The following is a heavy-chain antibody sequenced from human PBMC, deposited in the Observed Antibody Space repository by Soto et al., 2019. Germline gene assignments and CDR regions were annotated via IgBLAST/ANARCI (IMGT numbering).Heavy chain of an antibody. V-gene: IGHV4-31*03. CDR3: ARTELGYCSGGSCYSDDFDY. Sequence: QVQLQESGPGLVKPSQTLSLTCTVSGGSISSGGYYWSWIRQHPGKGMEWLGYIYYSGSTYYNPSRKSRVTISVDTSKNQFSLKLSSVTAADTAVYYCARTELGYCSGGSCYSDDFDYWGQGTLVTVSS. D-gene: IGHD2-15*01. J-gene: IGHJ4*02. CDR2: IYYSGST. CDR1: GGSISSGGYY.